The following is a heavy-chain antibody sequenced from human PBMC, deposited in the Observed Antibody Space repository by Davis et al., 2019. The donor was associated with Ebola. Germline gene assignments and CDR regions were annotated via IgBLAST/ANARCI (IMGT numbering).Heavy chain of an antibody. CDR2: INHSGST. CDR3: ARESGVLYYYYYGMDV. D-gene: IGHD3-3*01. Sequence: MPSETLSLTCAVYGGSFSGYYWSWIRQPPGKGLEWIGEINHSGSTNYNPSLKSRVTISVDTSKNQFSLKLSSVTAADTAVYYCARESGVLYYYYYGMDVWGQGTTVTVSS. J-gene: IGHJ6*02. CDR1: GGSFSGYY. V-gene: IGHV4-34*01.